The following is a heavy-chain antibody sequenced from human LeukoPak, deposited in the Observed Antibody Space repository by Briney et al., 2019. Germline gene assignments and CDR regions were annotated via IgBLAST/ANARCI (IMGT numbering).Heavy chain of an antibody. CDR1: GGSISSGDSS. D-gene: IGHD5-18*01. CDR2: IYYSGST. J-gene: IGHJ4*02. CDR3: ARGRVQLLRNGPIDY. Sequence: SETLSLTCTVSGGSISSGDSSWSGIRQPPGKGLEWIGYIYYSGSTYYNPSLKSRVTISVDTSKNQFSLKLSSVTAADTAVYYCARGRVQLLRNGPIDYWGQGTLVTVSS. V-gene: IGHV4-30-4*01.